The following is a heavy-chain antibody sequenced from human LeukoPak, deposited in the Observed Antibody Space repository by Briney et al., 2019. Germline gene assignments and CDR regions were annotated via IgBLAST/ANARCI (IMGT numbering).Heavy chain of an antibody. CDR2: IKSKTDGGTT. D-gene: IGHD6-13*01. V-gene: IGHV3-15*01. Sequence: GGSLRLSCVASGFTFSNAWMSWVRQAPGKGLEWVGRIKSKTDGGTTDYAAPVKDRFTISRDDSKNTLYLQMNSLKTEDAAVYYCTTEWSIAATGDDYWGQGTLVTVSS. J-gene: IGHJ4*02. CDR3: TTEWSIAATGDDY. CDR1: GFTFSNAW.